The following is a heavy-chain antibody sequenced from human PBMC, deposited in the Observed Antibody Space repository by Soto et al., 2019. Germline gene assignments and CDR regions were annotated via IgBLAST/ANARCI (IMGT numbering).Heavy chain of an antibody. CDR1: GGTFNTYA. CDR2: ISPMFGAA. CDR3: AREVQVHTPAFVY. D-gene: IGHD3-10*01. J-gene: IGHJ4*02. Sequence: QVQLVQSGAEMKKPGSSVKVSCQSSGGTFNTYAMNWVRQAPGQGPEWMGDISPMFGAANYAPKLQGRVTITADKSTGTSYMQLSSLTSEDTALYFCAREVQVHTPAFVYWGQGTLVTVSS. V-gene: IGHV1-69*06.